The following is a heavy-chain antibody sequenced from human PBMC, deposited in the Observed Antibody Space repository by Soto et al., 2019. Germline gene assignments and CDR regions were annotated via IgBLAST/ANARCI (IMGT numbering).Heavy chain of an antibody. Sequence: QVQLVQSGAEVKKPGSSGNVSCKASGGTFSSYAISWVRQAPGQGLEWVGGVIPIFGTANYAQKFQGRVTITADEPTSTAHMELKRLRSEETAVYYCARAIRYYFDSSGQTSGAFDIWGQGTMVTVSS. CDR3: ARAIRYYFDSSGQTSGAFDI. CDR2: VIPIFGTA. D-gene: IGHD3-22*01. CDR1: GGTFSSYA. J-gene: IGHJ3*02. V-gene: IGHV1-69*01.